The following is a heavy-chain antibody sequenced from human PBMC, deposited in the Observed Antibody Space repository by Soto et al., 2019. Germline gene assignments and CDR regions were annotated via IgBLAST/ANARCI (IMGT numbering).Heavy chain of an antibody. CDR2: MNPNSCNT. V-gene: IGHV1-8*01. Sequence: VKVSCKASGYTFTIYDMKWVRQATGQGLECMVWMNPNSCNTGYAQKFQGRVTMTRNTSISTAYMELSSLRSEDTAVYYCATFSNGAANAFDYWGQGTLVTVSS. D-gene: IGHD6-13*01. CDR3: ATFSNGAANAFDY. J-gene: IGHJ4*02. CDR1: GYTFTIYD.